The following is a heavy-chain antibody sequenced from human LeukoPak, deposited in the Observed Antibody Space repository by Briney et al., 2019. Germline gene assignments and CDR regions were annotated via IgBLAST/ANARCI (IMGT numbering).Heavy chain of an antibody. V-gene: IGHV4-59*01. CDR1: GGSISSYY. CDR2: IYYTGST. Sequence: SETLSLTCTVSGGSISSYYWSWIRQPPGKGLEWIGYIYYTGSTNYNPSLRSRVTISVDTSKNQFSLKLSSVTAADTAVYYCARATTGEPYSWFDPWGRGTLVTVSS. CDR3: ARATTGEPYSWFDP. J-gene: IGHJ5*02. D-gene: IGHD7-27*01.